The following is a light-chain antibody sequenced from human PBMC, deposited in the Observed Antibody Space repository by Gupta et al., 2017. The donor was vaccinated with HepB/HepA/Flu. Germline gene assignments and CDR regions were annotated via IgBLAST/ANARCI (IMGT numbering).Light chain of an antibody. J-gene: IGLJ3*02. CDR1: SSYVGDYNY. CDR2: DVR. CDR3: SSYTSSNTWV. V-gene: IGLV2-14*03. Sequence: QSALTQTASVSGSTGQSIPSSCTGTSSYVGDYNYFSWYQPRPGKAPKLMIYDVRNRPSGVSNRFSGSKSGNTASLIISGLQAEDEADYYCSSYTSSNTWVFGGGTKLTVL.